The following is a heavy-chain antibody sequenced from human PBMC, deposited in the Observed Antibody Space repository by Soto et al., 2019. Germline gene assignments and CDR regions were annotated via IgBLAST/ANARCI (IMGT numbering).Heavy chain of an antibody. CDR1: GGSINGYY. CDR3: ARDGDGRMTTNPYYYNGMDV. V-gene: IGHV4-59*01. D-gene: IGHD4-4*01. J-gene: IGHJ6*02. CDR2: FYSSGSGST. Sequence: SETLSLTCTVSGGSINGYYWSWIRQPPGQGLEWIGYFYSSGSGSTMYSPSLTSRLAISMDTSNYQFSLKLSSVTAADTAVYYCARDGDGRMTTNPYYYNGMDVWGPGTTVTVSS.